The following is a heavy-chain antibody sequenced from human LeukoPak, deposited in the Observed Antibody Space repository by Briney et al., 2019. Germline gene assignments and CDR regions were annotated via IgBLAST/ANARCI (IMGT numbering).Heavy chain of an antibody. V-gene: IGHV3-72*01. Sequence: PGGSLRLSCAASGFTFSDHYMDWVRQAPGKGLEWVGRTRNIANSYTTEYAASVKGRFTISRDDSKNSLYLQMNSLKTEDTAVYYCVREGTTDYWGQGTLVTVSS. CDR3: VREGTTDY. J-gene: IGHJ4*02. CDR2: TRNIANSYTT. D-gene: IGHD4-11*01. CDR1: GFTFSDHY.